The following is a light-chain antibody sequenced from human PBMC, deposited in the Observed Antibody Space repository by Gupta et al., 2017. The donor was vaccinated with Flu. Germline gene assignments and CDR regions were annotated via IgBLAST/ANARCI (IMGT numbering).Light chain of an antibody. Sequence: YELTQPPSVSVSPGQTASIPCSGDKLGDKYACWYQQKPGQSPVLVIYQDNKRSSGIPERFSGSNSGNTATLTISGTQAMDEADYYCQAWDSSIVVFGGGTKLTVL. CDR1: KLGDKY. CDR2: QDN. J-gene: IGLJ2*01. V-gene: IGLV3-1*01. CDR3: QAWDSSIVV.